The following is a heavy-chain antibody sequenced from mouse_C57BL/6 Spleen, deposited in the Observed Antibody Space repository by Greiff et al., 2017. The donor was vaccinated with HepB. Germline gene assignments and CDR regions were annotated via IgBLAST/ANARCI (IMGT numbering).Heavy chain of an antibody. V-gene: IGHV2-2*01. CDR1: GFSLTSYG. CDR2: IWRGGST. Sequence: QVQLKQSGPGLVQPSQSLSITCTVSGFSLTSYGVHWVRQSPGKGLEWLGGIWRGGSTDYNAAFISRLSISKDNSKSQVFFTMNSLQADDTAISYYARSVSTMVTRRGYYAMDYWGQGTSVTVSS. CDR3: ARSVSTMVTRRGYYAMDY. J-gene: IGHJ4*01. D-gene: IGHD2-2*01.